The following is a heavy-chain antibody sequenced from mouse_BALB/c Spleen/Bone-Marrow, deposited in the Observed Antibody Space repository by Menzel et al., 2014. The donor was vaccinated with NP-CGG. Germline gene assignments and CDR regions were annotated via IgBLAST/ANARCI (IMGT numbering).Heavy chain of an antibody. CDR1: GYTFXNYW. V-gene: IGHV1-5*01. CDR3: TTLARNKFDY. Sequence: EVQVVESGTVLARPGAAVKMSCKASGYTFXNYWMHWVKQRPGQGLEWIGTIYPGNSDTTYNQKFKGKAALTAVTSTSTAYMELSSLTNEDSAVYYCTTLARNKFDYWGQGTTLTVSS. CDR2: IYPGNSDT. D-gene: IGHD3-1*01. J-gene: IGHJ2*01.